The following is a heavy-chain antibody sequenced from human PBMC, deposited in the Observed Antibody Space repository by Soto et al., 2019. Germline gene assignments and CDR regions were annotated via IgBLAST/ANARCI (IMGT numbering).Heavy chain of an antibody. V-gene: IGHV4-39*07. Sequence: PSETLSLNRPVSSGSISSTIYSWDWIRQPPGKGLEWIGSIFYSGSTNYSPSLKSRVTISLDKSKNQFSLNLSSVTAADTAVYYCARLKTYDILNKSDYWGQGSLVTVSS. CDR1: SGSISSTIYS. D-gene: IGHD3-9*01. CDR2: IFYSGST. J-gene: IGHJ4*02. CDR3: ARLKTYDILNKSDY.